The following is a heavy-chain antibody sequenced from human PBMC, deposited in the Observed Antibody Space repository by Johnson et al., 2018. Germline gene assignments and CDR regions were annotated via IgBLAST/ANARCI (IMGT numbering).Heavy chain of an antibody. V-gene: IGHV3-23*04. Sequence: VQLVESGGGLVQPGGSLRLSCAASGFTFSTYALTWVRQAPGKGLEWVASISGSGDRTYYADSVKGRFTISRDNSKNSLLQMNSLRAVDTVVYYCAKDLGGSCPDAFGSWGQGTMVTVSS. CDR1: GFTFSTYA. D-gene: IGHD3-10*01. J-gene: IGHJ3*02. CDR2: ISGSGDRT. CDR3: AKDLGGSCPDAFGS.